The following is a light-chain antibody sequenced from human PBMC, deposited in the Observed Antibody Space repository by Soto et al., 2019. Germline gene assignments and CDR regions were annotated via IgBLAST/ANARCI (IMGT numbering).Light chain of an antibody. Sequence: EIVLTQSPATLSVSPGDRATLSCRASESVSSNVAWYQQKPGQTPRLLIYGASTRATGVPPRFSGSRSGTEFTLTISSLKSEDFAVYYCQQYFNWPPYTFGQGTKVDIK. CDR3: QQYFNWPPYT. J-gene: IGKJ2*01. CDR1: ESVSSN. CDR2: GAS. V-gene: IGKV3-15*01.